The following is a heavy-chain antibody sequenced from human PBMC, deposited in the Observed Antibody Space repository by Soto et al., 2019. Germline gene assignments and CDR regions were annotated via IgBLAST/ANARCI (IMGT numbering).Heavy chain of an antibody. CDR3: ARDDYCSSTSCYGSGGWFDP. J-gene: IGHJ5*02. D-gene: IGHD2-2*01. V-gene: IGHV1-18*04. Sequence: GASVKVSCKASGYTFTSYGISWVRQAPGQGLEWMGWISAYNGNTNYAQKLQGRVTMTTDTSTSTAYMELRSLRSDDTAVYYCARDDYCSSTSCYGSGGWFDPWGQGTLVTVSS. CDR2: ISAYNGNT. CDR1: GYTFTSYG.